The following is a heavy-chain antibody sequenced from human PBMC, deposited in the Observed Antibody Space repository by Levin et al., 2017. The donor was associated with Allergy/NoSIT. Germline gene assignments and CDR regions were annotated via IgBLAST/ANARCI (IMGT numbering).Heavy chain of an antibody. CDR3: ASLLAVAGSGGY. D-gene: IGHD6-19*01. Sequence: ASVKVSCKASGYTFTGYYMHWVRQAPGQGLEWMGRINPNSGGTNYAQKFQGRVTMTRDTSISTAYMELSRLRSDDTAVYYCASLLAVAGSGGYWGQGTLVTVSS. J-gene: IGHJ4*02. V-gene: IGHV1-2*06. CDR2: INPNSGGT. CDR1: GYTFTGYY.